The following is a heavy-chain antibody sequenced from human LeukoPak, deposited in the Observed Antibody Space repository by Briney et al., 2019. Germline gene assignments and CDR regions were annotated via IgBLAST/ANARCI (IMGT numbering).Heavy chain of an antibody. V-gene: IGHV1-2*02. Sequence: ASVKVSCKASGYTFTGYCMHWVRQAPGQGLEWMGWINPNSGGTNYAQKFQGRVTMTRDTSISTAYMELSRLRSDDTAVYYCARDPYYYDSSGYYPYYFDYWGQGTLVTVSS. CDR1: GYTFTGYC. D-gene: IGHD3-22*01. CDR2: INPNSGGT. CDR3: ARDPYYYDSSGYYPYYFDY. J-gene: IGHJ4*02.